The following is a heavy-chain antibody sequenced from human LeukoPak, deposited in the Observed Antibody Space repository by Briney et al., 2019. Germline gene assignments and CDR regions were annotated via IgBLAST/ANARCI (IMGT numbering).Heavy chain of an antibody. CDR2: IYISGST. CDR1: GGSFSSGLYY. D-gene: IGHD5-24*01. V-gene: IGHV4-61*02. J-gene: IGHJ4*02. Sequence: SETLSLTCTVSGGSFSSGLYYWTWIRQSAGKGLEWIGRIYISGSTNYNPSLKSRVTISRDTSKNEFSLKLSSVTAADTAVYYCARDSRRDGYNLDYWGRGTLVTVSS. CDR3: ARDSRRDGYNLDY.